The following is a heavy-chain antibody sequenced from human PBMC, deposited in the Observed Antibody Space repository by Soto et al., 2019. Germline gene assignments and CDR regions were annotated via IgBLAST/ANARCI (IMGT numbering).Heavy chain of an antibody. Sequence: EVQLVQSGAEVKKPGESLRISCKGSGYSFTNYWITWVRQMPGKGLEWMGRIDPSDSYTNYSPSFQGHVTISVDKSISPAYLQWSSLKASDTAMYYCARRDGYTSGWYDNWFDPWGQGTLVTVSS. J-gene: IGHJ5*02. V-gene: IGHV5-10-1*01. CDR2: IDPSDSYT. D-gene: IGHD6-19*01. CDR1: GYSFTNYW. CDR3: ARRDGYTSGWYDNWFDP.